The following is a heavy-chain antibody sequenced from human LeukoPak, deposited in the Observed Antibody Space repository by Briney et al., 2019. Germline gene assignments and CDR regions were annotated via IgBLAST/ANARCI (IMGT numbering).Heavy chain of an antibody. V-gene: IGHV1-18*01. J-gene: IGHJ3*02. CDR3: ARDLARGYSYGYNAFDI. CDR2: VTAGNGNT. CDR1: GYTFSSYG. D-gene: IGHD5-18*01. Sequence: ASVKVSCKASGYTFSSYGIGWVRPAPRQGLKWMGWVTAGNGNTNYAQKVQGRVTMTTDTSTSTAYMELRSLRSDDTAVYFCARDLARGYSYGYNAFDIWGQGTMVTVSS.